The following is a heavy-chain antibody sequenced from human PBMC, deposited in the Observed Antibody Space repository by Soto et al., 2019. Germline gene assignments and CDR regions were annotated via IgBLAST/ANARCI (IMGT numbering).Heavy chain of an antibody. CDR1: GFTFSSYA. CDR2: ISGSGGNT. J-gene: IGHJ4*02. D-gene: IGHD3-10*01. CDR3: AKAPRLLWFGETHFDY. V-gene: IGHV3-23*01. Sequence: PGGSLRLSCAASGFTFSSYAMSWVRQAPGKGLEWVSAISGSGGNTYYADSVKGRFTISRDNSKNTLYLQMNSLRAEDTAVYYCAKAPRLLWFGETHFDYWGQGTLVTVS.